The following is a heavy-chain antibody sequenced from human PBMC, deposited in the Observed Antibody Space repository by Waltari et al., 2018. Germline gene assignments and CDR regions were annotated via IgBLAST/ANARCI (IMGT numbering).Heavy chain of an antibody. CDR3: ATHIVVVPAAEWFDP. Sequence: QVQLQESGPGLVKPSETLSLTCAVSGYSISSGYYWGWIRQPPGKGLEWIGSIYHSGSTYDNPSLKSRVTISVDTSKNQFSLKLSSVTAADTAVYYCATHIVVVPAAEWFDPWGQGTLVTVSS. CDR1: GYSISSGYY. V-gene: IGHV4-38-2*01. J-gene: IGHJ5*02. CDR2: IYHSGST. D-gene: IGHD2-2*01.